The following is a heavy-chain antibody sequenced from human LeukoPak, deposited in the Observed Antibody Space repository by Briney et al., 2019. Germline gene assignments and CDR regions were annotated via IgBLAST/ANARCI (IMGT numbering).Heavy chain of an antibody. CDR1: GFTFTDHP. CDR2: IGGDGIA. Sequence: GGSLRLSCVASGFTFTDHPMNWVRQAPGKGLEWISYIGGDGIAFYADSVKGRFTASKDDARKSMYLQMNSLRVEDTAVYYCAKDRANWAIDDWGQGTQVAVSS. V-gene: IGHV3-69-1*01. CDR3: AKDRANWAIDD. J-gene: IGHJ4*02. D-gene: IGHD3-16*01.